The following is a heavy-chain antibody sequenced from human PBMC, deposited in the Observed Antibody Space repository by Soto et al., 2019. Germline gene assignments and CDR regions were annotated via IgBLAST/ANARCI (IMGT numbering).Heavy chain of an antibody. J-gene: IGHJ6*02. Sequence: PSETLSLTCTVSGGSISSGGYYWSWIRQHPGKGLEWIGYIYYSGSTYYNPSLKSRVTISVDTSKNQFSLKLSSVTAADTAVYYCARVRRIAARRDSNYYYGMDVWGQGTTVTVSS. V-gene: IGHV4-31*03. CDR2: IYYSGST. CDR1: GGSISSGGYY. D-gene: IGHD6-6*01. CDR3: ARVRRIAARRDSNYYYGMDV.